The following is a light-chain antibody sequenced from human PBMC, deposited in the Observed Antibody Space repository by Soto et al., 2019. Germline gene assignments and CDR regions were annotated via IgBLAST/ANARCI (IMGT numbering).Light chain of an antibody. CDR1: QSVGSN. Sequence: EIVMTQSPATLSMSPGERATLSCRASQSVGSNLAWYQQKAGQAPRLLIFGASTRATGIPARFSGSGSETEFTLTISSLQSEDFAVYHCQQYSDWPITFGQGIRLEIK. CDR2: GAS. CDR3: QQYSDWPIT. J-gene: IGKJ5*01. V-gene: IGKV3-15*01.